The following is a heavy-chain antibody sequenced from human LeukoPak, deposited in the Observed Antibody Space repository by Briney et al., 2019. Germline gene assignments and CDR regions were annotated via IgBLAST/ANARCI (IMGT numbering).Heavy chain of an antibody. CDR1: GFTFSSYW. D-gene: IGHD3-3*01. Sequence: GGSLRLSCAASGFTFSSYWMSWVRQAPGKGLEWVANIKQDGSEKYYVDSAKGRFTISRDNAKNSLYLQMNSLRAEDTAVYYCARDRFLEWLDGFDIWGQGTMVTVSS. V-gene: IGHV3-7*01. CDR3: ARDRFLEWLDGFDI. CDR2: IKQDGSEK. J-gene: IGHJ3*02.